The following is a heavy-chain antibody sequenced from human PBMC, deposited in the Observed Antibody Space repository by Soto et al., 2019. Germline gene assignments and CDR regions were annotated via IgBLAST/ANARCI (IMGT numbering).Heavy chain of an antibody. D-gene: IGHD1-1*01. CDR2: ITDGGGST. CDR1: GFTFTNVA. Sequence: GGSLRLCCVASGFTFTNVAMTWVRQAPGRGLEWVSSITDGGGSTDYADSVKGRFTISRDNSKSTLYLQMSNLRADDTAVYYCAKLYWNPRYFDYWGQGARVTVSS. J-gene: IGHJ4*02. CDR3: AKLYWNPRYFDY. V-gene: IGHV3-23*01.